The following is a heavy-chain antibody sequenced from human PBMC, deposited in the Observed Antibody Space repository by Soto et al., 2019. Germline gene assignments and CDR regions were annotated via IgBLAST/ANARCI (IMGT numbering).Heavy chain of an antibody. CDR3: ARGTSWQLPFDY. V-gene: IGHV4-59*01. CDR2: ISYSGST. Sequence: TLSLTCTVSSDSISSYYWSWIRQPPGKRLEWIGYISYSGSTDYNPSLRSRVTISGDTSKNQFSLKVSSVTAADTAVYYCARGTSWQLPFDYWGQGTLVTVSS. J-gene: IGHJ4*02. CDR1: SDSISSYY. D-gene: IGHD6-13*01.